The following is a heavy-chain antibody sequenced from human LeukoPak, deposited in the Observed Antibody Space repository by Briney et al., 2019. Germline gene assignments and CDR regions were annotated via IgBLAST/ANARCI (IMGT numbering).Heavy chain of an antibody. CDR1: GYTFTSYY. CDR2: INPSGGST. CDR3: ARDLRGYGDIRIGWFDP. J-gene: IGHJ5*02. V-gene: IGHV1-46*01. D-gene: IGHD4-17*01. Sequence: ASVKVSCKASGYTFTSYYMHWVRQAPGQGLEWMGIINPSGGSTSYAQKFQGRVTITADESTSTAYMELSSLRSEDTAVYYCARDLRGYGDIRIGWFDPWGQGTLVTVSS.